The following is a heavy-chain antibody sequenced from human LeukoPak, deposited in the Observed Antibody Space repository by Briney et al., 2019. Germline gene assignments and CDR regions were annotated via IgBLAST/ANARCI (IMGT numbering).Heavy chain of an antibody. CDR2: ISSSSSYI. J-gene: IGHJ4*02. CDR1: GFPFSSYS. D-gene: IGHD3-9*01. V-gene: IGHV3-21*01. CDR3: ARGGGYYDILTGYYTDFDY. Sequence: GGPLRLSCAASGFPFSSYSMNWVRQAPGKGPEWASSISSSSSYIYYADSVKGRFTISRDNAKNSLYLQMNSLRAEDTAVYYCARGGGYYDILTGYYTDFDYWGQGTLVTVSS.